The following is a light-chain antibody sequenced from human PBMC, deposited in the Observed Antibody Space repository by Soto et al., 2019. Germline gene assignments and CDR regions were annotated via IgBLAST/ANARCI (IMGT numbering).Light chain of an antibody. V-gene: IGLV2-8*01. CDR3: SSYAGSNIVV. CDR2: DVS. Sequence: QSALTQPPSASGSPGLSVTISCTGSSSDVGGYNYVTWYQQQPGKAPKLMIYDVSKRPSGVPDRFSGSKSGNTASLTVSGLQAEDEADYYCSSYAGSNIVVFGGGTKLTVL. CDR1: SSDVGGYNY. J-gene: IGLJ2*01.